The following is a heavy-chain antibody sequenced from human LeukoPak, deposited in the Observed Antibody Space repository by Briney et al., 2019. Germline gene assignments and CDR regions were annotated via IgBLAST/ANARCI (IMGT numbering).Heavy chain of an antibody. CDR1: GFTLSSYW. V-gene: IGHV3-64*01. CDR3: ARDGYNFFGAFDI. J-gene: IGHJ3*02. CDR2: ISSNGGNI. Sequence: GGSLRLSCAASGFTLSSYWMSWVRQAPGKGLESVSVISSNGGNIYHANSVKGRFTISRDNSKNTVYLQMGSLRPEDMAVYYCARDGYNFFGAFDIWGQGTMVTVSS. D-gene: IGHD5-24*01.